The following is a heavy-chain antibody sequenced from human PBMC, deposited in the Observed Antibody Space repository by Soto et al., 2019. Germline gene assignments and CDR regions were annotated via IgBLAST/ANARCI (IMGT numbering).Heavy chain of an antibody. D-gene: IGHD1-26*01. Sequence: QVQLVESGGGVVQPGRSLRLSCAASGFTFSSYGMHWVRQAPGKGLEWVAVIWYDGSNKYYADSVKGRFTISRDNSKNTLYLQMNSLRAEDTAVYYCARDSAEVGATGYYYGMDVWGQGTTVTVSS. J-gene: IGHJ6*02. V-gene: IGHV3-33*01. CDR2: IWYDGSNK. CDR3: ARDSAEVGATGYYYGMDV. CDR1: GFTFSSYG.